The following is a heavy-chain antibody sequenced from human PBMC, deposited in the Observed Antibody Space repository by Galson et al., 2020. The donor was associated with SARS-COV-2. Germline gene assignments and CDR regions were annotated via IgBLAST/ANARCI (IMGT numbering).Heavy chain of an antibody. D-gene: IGHD3-9*01. CDR1: GYTFISFY. CDR2: INPSGDIT. V-gene: IGHV1-46*04. CDR3: AKDIRYDILSGRNEFDH. Sequence: ASVKVSCKASGYTFISFYIHWVRQAPGQGLEWMGVINPSGDITSYAQKLRGRVTVTRDMSTQTVYMELSSLTSEDTAVYYCAKDIRYDILSGRNEFDHWGQGTQVTVSS. J-gene: IGHJ4*02.